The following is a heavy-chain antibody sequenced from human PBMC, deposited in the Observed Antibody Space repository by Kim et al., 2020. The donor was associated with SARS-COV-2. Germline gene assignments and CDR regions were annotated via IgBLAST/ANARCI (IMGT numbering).Heavy chain of an antibody. V-gene: IGHV3-30*18. CDR3: AKVDMYCSSTSCRYYGM. CDR2: ISYDGSNK. CDR1: GFTFSSYG. D-gene: IGHD2-2*01. Sequence: GGSLRLSCAASGFTFSSYGMHWVRQAPGKGLEWVAVISYDGSNKYYADSVKGRFTISRDNSKNTLYLQMNSLRAEDTAVYYCAKVDMYCSSTSCRYYGM. J-gene: IGHJ6*01.